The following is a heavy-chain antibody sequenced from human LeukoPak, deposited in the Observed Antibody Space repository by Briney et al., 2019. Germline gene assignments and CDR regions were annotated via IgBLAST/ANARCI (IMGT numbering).Heavy chain of an antibody. D-gene: IGHD2-2*01. Sequence: GGSLRLSCAASGFTFDDYAMHWVRQAPGKGLEWVSGISWNSGSIGYADSVKGRFTISRDNAKNTLYLQMHSLRAEDTAVYYCARTEYCSPTSCKYASFWGQGTMVTVSS. CDR1: GFTFDDYA. V-gene: IGHV3-9*01. CDR3: ARTEYCSPTSCKYASF. J-gene: IGHJ3*01. CDR2: ISWNSGSI.